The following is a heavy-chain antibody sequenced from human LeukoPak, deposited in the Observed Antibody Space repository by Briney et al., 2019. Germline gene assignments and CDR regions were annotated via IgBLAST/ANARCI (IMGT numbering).Heavy chain of an antibody. J-gene: IGHJ4*02. D-gene: IGHD6-19*01. V-gene: IGHV1-69*04. CDR2: IIPILGIA. CDR1: GGTFSSYA. CDR3: ASLLTPVAGLDY. Sequence: SVKCSCKASGGTFSSYAISWVRQAPGQGLEWMGRIIPILGIANYAQKFQGRVTITADKSTSTAYMELSSLRSEDTAVYYCASLLTPVAGLDYWGQGTLVTVSS.